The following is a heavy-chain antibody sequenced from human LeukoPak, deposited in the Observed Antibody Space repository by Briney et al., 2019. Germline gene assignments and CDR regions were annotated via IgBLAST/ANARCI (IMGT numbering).Heavy chain of an antibody. CDR3: ARDGWSGYYDGDYFDY. V-gene: IGHV1-2*02. Sequence: ASVKVSCKASGYTFTGYYMHWVRQAPGQGLERMGWINPNSGGTNYAQKFQGRVTMTRDTSISTAYMELSRLRSDDTAVYYCARDGWSGYYDGDYFDYWGQGTLVTVSS. CDR2: INPNSGGT. CDR1: GYTFTGYY. J-gene: IGHJ4*02. D-gene: IGHD3-3*01.